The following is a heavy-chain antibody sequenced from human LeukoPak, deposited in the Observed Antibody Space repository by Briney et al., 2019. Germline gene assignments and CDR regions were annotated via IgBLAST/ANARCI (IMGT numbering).Heavy chain of an antibody. CDR1: GFTFSSYW. CDR3: ARDQLYCGGPTCYRTGDDS. CDR2: MNHDGSEK. V-gene: IGHV3-7*01. D-gene: IGHD2-2*02. J-gene: IGHJ4*02. Sequence: PGGPLRLSCAASGFTFSSYWMNWVRQAPGKGLEWVANMNHDGSEKYYIDSVKGRFTISRDNAKNSLYLQMNSLRAEDTAVYYCARDQLYCGGPTCYRTGDDSWGQGTLVTVSS.